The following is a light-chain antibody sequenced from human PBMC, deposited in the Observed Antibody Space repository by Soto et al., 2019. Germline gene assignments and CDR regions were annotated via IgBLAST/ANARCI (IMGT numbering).Light chain of an antibody. CDR2: GAS. V-gene: IGKV3-20*01. Sequence: EIVLTQSPGTLSLSPGERATLSCRASHAVTNNFLAWYQQKPGQAPRLVIYGASSRPGGIPDRFSGSGAGTDFTLSISRLEPEDFAVYCCQQYGTSPGTFGQGTKLEIK. J-gene: IGKJ2*01. CDR3: QQYGTSPGT. CDR1: HAVTNNF.